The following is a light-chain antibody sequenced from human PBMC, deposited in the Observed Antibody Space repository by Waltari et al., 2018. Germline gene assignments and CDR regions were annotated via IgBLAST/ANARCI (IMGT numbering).Light chain of an antibody. CDR1: ITNIGAGYG. CDR3: QSYDSSLGVML. V-gene: IGLV1-40*01. CDR2: DNI. J-gene: IGLJ2*01. Sequence: LTQTPSVSGAPGQGVSISCTGYITNIGAGYGLLLYQHRPVTAPKLLNNDNIHSPSGPPDRFSVSKSGTSASLDITALQSDDEADYHCQSYDSSLGVMLFGGGTKLTVL.